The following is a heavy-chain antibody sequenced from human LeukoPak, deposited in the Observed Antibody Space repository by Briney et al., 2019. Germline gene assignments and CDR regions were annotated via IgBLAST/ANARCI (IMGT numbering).Heavy chain of an antibody. J-gene: IGHJ6*02. CDR1: GFTFSSYG. V-gene: IGHV3-33*01. Sequence: GGSLRLSCAASGFTFSSYGMHWVRQAPGKGLEWVAVIWYDGSNKYYADSVKGRFTISRDNAKNTLYLQMNSLRAEDTAVYYCARGPSRVDVWGQGTTVTVSS. CDR3: ARGPSRVDV. CDR2: IWYDGSNK.